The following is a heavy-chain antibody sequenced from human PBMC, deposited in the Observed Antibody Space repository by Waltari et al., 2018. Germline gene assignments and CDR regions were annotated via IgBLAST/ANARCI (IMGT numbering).Heavy chain of an antibody. V-gene: IGHV4-38-2*01. Sequence: QLHLQESGPGLLKPSETLSLTCAVSGYSISGGDFWGWIRQPPGKGLDWIGSIYPGGDTYFNPSLKSRVTISVDKSKNQYSLNLRSMTAADTAVYYCARRGRLSSYFLDYWGQGTLVTVSS. CDR1: GYSISGGDF. D-gene: IGHD2-15*01. CDR2: IYPGGDT. J-gene: IGHJ4*02. CDR3: ARRGRLSSYFLDY.